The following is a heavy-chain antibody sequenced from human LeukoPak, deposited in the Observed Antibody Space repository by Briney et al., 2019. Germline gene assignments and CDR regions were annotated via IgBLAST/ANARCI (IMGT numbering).Heavy chain of an antibody. Sequence: ASVTVSCKASGYTFTSYGISWVRQAPGQGLEWMGWISAYNGNTNYAQKPQGRVTMTTDTSTSTAYMELRSLRSDDTAVYYCAREGYGVVYYYYGMDVWGQGTTVTVSS. CDR3: AREGYGVVYYYYGMDV. CDR2: ISAYNGNT. D-gene: IGHD4-17*01. J-gene: IGHJ6*02. V-gene: IGHV1-18*01. CDR1: GYTFTSYG.